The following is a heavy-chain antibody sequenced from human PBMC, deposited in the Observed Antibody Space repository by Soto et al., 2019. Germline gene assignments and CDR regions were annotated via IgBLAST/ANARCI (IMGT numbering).Heavy chain of an antibody. CDR2: LSGSGGST. J-gene: IGHJ4*02. CDR1: GFTFSSYA. V-gene: IGHV3-23*01. CDR3: AKALTRKWELHGNDS. D-gene: IGHD1-26*01. Sequence: EVQLLESGGGLVQPGGSLRLSCAASGFTFSSYAMSWVRQAPGKGLEWVSALSGSGGSTYYADSVKGRFTISRDNSKNTLYLQMNSLRAEHTAVYYCAKALTRKWELHGNDSWGQGTLVTVSS.